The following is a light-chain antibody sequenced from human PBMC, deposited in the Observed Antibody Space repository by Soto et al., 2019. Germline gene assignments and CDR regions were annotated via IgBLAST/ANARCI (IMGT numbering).Light chain of an antibody. CDR3: SSYTSSSPL. V-gene: IGLV2-14*01. CDR1: SSDVGAYNY. J-gene: IGLJ2*01. Sequence: QSALTQPASVSGSPGQSITISCTGTSSDVGAYNYVSWYQQHSGKAPKLMIYDVSNRPSGVSNRFSGSKSGNTASLTISGLQAEDEADYYCSSYTSSSPLFGGGTKLTVL. CDR2: DVS.